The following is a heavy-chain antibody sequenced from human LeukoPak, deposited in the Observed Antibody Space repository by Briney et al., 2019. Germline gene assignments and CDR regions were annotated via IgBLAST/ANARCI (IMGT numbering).Heavy chain of an antibody. CDR1: GGSISYYY. CDR3: ARQPAPYSSGWYDGFDI. CDR2: IYTSGST. D-gene: IGHD6-19*01. Sequence: TSETLSLTCTVSGGSISYYYWSSIRQPAGKGLEWIGRIYTSGSTNYNPSLKSRVTMSVDTSKNQFSLKLSSVTAADTAVYYCARQPAPYSSGWYDGFDIWGQGTMVTVSS. V-gene: IGHV4-4*07. J-gene: IGHJ3*02.